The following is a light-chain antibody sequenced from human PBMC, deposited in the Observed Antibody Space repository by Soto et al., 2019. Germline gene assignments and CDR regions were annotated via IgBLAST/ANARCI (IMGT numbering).Light chain of an antibody. CDR3: CSYAGSSTYV. Sequence: QSALTQPASVSGSPGQSITISCTGVSGDVGSYSLVSWYQQYPGKAPKLIIFEGSKRPSGISNRFSASKSVSTASLTISGLQAEDEAEYYCCSYAGSSTYVFGTGTKLTVL. CDR1: SGDVGSYSL. V-gene: IGLV2-23*01. CDR2: EGS. J-gene: IGLJ1*01.